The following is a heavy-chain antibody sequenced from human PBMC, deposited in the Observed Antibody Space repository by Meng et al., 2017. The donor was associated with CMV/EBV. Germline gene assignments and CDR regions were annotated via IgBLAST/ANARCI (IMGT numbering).Heavy chain of an antibody. V-gene: IGHV1-2*02. CDR1: GYTFTGYY. CDR2: INPNSGGT. Sequence: ASVKVSCKASGYTFTGYYMHWVRQAPGQGLEWMGWINPNSGGTNYAQKFQGRVTMTRDTSISTAYMELSRLRSDDTAVYYCARAWGFRFLEWLPPIYYYYYGMDVWGQGTTVTVSS. CDR3: ARAWGFRFLEWLPPIYYYYYGMDV. J-gene: IGHJ6*02. D-gene: IGHD3-3*01.